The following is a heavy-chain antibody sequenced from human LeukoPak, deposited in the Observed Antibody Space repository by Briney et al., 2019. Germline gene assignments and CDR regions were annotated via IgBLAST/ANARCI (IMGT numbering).Heavy chain of an antibody. Sequence: GASVKVSCKASGGTFSSYAISWVRQAPGQGLEGMGGIIPIFGTANYAQKFQGRVTITADESTSTAYMELSSLRSEDTAVYYCARSRAMVDHDAFDIWGQGTMVTVSS. CDR2: IIPIFGTA. J-gene: IGHJ3*02. D-gene: IGHD4/OR15-4a*01. V-gene: IGHV1-69*01. CDR3: ARSRAMVDHDAFDI. CDR1: GGTFSSYA.